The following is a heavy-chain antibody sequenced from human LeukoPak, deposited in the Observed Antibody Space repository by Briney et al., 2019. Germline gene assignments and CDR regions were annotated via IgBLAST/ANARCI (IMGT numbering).Heavy chain of an antibody. CDR2: INHAGTA. Sequence: PSGTLSLTCAVSGGSISSDNWWSWVRQPPGKGLEWIGEINHAGTADYNPSLKSRVTISVDTSKNQFSLRLNSVTPADTAVYYCARLNLEYLYSSGPNDYWGQGTLVTVSS. V-gene: IGHV4-4*02. CDR1: GGSISSDNW. D-gene: IGHD3-10*01. CDR3: ARLNLEYLYSSGPNDY. J-gene: IGHJ4*02.